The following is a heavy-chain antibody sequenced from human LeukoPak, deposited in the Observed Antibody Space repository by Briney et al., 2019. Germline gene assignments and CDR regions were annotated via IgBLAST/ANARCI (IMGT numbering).Heavy chain of an antibody. V-gene: IGHV3-9*01. CDR2: ISWNSGSI. J-gene: IGHJ3*02. CDR3: AKDIGSGRIGDAFDI. CDR1: GFTFDDYA. D-gene: IGHD6-19*01. Sequence: PGRSLRLSCAASGFTFDDYAMHWVRQAPGKGLEWVSGISWNSGSIGYADSVKGRFTISKDNAKNSLYLQMNSLRAEDTALYYCAKDIGSGRIGDAFDIWGQGTMVTVSS.